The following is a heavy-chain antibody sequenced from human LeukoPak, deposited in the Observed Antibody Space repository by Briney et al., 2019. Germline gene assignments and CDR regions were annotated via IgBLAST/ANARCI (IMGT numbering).Heavy chain of an antibody. CDR2: IYHSGST. D-gene: IGHD5-12*01. CDR1: GGSISSGGYS. Sequence: SETLSLTCAVSGGSISSGGYSWSWIRQPPGKGLEWIGYIYHSGSTYYTPSLKSRVTILVDTSKNQFSLKLSSVTAADTAVYYCARHRSAYAPGWIDAFDIWGQGTMVTVSS. CDR3: ARHRSAYAPGWIDAFDI. V-gene: IGHV4-30-2*01. J-gene: IGHJ3*02.